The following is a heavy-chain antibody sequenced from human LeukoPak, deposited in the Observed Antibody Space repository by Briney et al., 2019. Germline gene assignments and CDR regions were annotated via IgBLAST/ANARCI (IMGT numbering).Heavy chain of an antibody. CDR2: INPSGGST. CDR1: GYTFTSYY. Sequence: GAPVKVSCKASGYTFTSYYMHWVRQAPGQGLEWMGIINPSGGSTSYAQKFQGRVTMTRDTSTSTVYMELSSLRSEDTAVYYCARGPWGSGSPYYFDYWGQGTLVTVSS. CDR3: ARGPWGSGSPYYFDY. V-gene: IGHV1-46*01. J-gene: IGHJ4*02. D-gene: IGHD3-10*01.